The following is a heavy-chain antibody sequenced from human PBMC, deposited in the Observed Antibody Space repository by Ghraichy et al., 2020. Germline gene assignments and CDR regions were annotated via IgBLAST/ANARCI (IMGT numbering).Heavy chain of an antibody. J-gene: IGHJ4*02. CDR1: GYSFTRYS. Sequence: ASVKVSCQASGYSFTRYSISWVRQAHGQGLEWVGWISAYSGNTNYARKFQGRVTMTTDTSTSTAYMDLRGLRSDDTAVYYCARDPHLRYYDSSGTPDYWGQGTLVTVSS. CDR3: ARDPHLRYYDSSGTPDY. CDR2: ISAYSGNT. D-gene: IGHD3-22*01. V-gene: IGHV1-18*04.